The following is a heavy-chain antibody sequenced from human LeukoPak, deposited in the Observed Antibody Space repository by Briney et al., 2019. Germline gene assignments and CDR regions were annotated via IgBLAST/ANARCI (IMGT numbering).Heavy chain of an antibody. J-gene: IGHJ4*02. CDR2: IYYSGST. CDR3: ARVRWGSFDY. Sequence: PSETLSLTCTVSGGSISSYYWSWIRQPPGKGLEWIGYIYYSGSTNYNPSLKSRVTISVDTSKNQFSPKLSSVTAADTAVYYCARVRWGSFDYWGQGTLVTVSS. D-gene: IGHD1-26*01. CDR1: GGSISSYY. V-gene: IGHV4-59*01.